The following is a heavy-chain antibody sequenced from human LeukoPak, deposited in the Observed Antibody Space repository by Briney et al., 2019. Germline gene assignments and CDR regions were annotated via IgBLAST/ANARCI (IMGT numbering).Heavy chain of an antibody. Sequence: ASVKLSCKASGYTFTGYYMHWVRQSPGQGLEGRGWINPNSGGTNYAQKFQGRVTMTRDTSISTAYMELSRLRSDDTAVYYCARVDYGSQWGYGMDVWGQGTTVTVSS. CDR1: GYTFTGYY. CDR3: ARVDYGSQWGYGMDV. V-gene: IGHV1-2*02. D-gene: IGHD3-10*01. J-gene: IGHJ6*02. CDR2: INPNSGGT.